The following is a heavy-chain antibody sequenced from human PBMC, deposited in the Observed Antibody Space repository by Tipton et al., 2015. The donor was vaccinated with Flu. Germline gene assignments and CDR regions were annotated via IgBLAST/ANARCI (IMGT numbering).Heavy chain of an antibody. Sequence: TLSLTCTVSGGPISSSSYYWGWIRQPPGKGLEWIGSIYYSGSTYYNPSLKSRVTISVDTSKNQFFLKLSSVTAADTAVYYCARVTIVVVAAPGIYFDYWGQGTLVTVSS. V-gene: IGHV4-39*07. J-gene: IGHJ4*02. CDR3: ARVTIVVVAAPGIYFDY. CDR1: GGPISSSSYY. D-gene: IGHD2-21*01. CDR2: IYYSGST.